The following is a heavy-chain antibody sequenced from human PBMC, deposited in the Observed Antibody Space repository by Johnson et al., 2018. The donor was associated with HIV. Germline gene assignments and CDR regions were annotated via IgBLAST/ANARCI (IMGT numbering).Heavy chain of an antibody. CDR3: AKGGKYSSHRDDGFDV. Sequence: QVQLVESGGGVVQPGRSLRLSCAASGFTFSSYGMHWVRQAPGTGLEWVAVIWYDGGNKYYADSVTGRFPISRDNSKNTVYLQMHSLRAEDTAVYDWAKGGKYSSHRDDGFDVWGQGTMVTVSS. V-gene: IGHV3-33*06. D-gene: IGHD6-6*01. J-gene: IGHJ3*01. CDR2: IWYDGGNK. CDR1: GFTFSSYG.